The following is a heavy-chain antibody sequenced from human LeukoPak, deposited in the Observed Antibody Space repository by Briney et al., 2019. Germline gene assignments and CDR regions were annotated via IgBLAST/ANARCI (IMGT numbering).Heavy chain of an antibody. CDR2: INPSGGST. CDR3: ARDPTTTWYYYDSSGYYYLFDY. D-gene: IGHD3-22*01. CDR1: GYTFTSYY. J-gene: IGHJ4*02. Sequence: ASVKVSCKASGYTFTSYYMHWVRQAPGQGLEWMGIINPSGGSTSYAQKFQGRVTMTRDTSTSTVYMELSSLRSEDTAVYYCARDPTTTWYYYDSSGYYYLFDYWGQGTLVTASS. V-gene: IGHV1-46*01.